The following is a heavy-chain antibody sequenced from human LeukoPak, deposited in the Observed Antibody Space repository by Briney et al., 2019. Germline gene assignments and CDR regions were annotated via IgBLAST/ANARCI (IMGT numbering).Heavy chain of an antibody. J-gene: IGHJ4*02. CDR2: INQGGSVK. CDR3: ARFGYSGWNLEY. Sequence: GGSLRLSCAASGFTFRSYWMSWVRQAPGKGLEWVANINQGGSVKYYVDSVKGRFTISRDDAKNSLYVQMNSLRDEDTAVYYCARFGYSGWNLEYLGQGTLVTVSS. CDR1: GFTFRSYW. V-gene: IGHV3-7*01. D-gene: IGHD5-12*01.